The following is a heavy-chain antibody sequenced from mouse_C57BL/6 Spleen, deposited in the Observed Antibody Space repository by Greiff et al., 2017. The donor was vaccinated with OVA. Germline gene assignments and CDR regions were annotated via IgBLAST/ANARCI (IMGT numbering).Heavy chain of an antibody. D-gene: IGHD2-4*01. J-gene: IGHJ2*01. V-gene: IGHV5-6*01. CDR3: ARYDYDVYYFDY. CDR1: GFTFSSYG. CDR2: ISSGGSYT. Sequence: EVKLQESGGDLVKPGGSLKLSCAASGFTFSSYGMSWVRQTPDKRLEWVATISSGGSYTYYPDGVKGRFTISRDNAKNTLYLQMSSLKSEDTAMYYCARYDYDVYYFDYWGQGTTLTVSS.